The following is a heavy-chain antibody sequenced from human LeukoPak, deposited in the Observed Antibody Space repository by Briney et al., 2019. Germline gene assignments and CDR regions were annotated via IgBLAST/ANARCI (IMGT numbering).Heavy chain of an antibody. J-gene: IGHJ4*02. Sequence: ASVKVSCKASGGTFSSYAISWVRQAPGQGLEWMGRIIPIFGIANYAQKFQGRVTITADKSTSTAYMELSSLRSKDTAVYYCARDTYYYDSSGYYFDYWGQGTLVTVSS. V-gene: IGHV1-69*04. CDR3: ARDTYYYDSSGYYFDY. CDR1: GGTFSSYA. D-gene: IGHD3-22*01. CDR2: IIPIFGIA.